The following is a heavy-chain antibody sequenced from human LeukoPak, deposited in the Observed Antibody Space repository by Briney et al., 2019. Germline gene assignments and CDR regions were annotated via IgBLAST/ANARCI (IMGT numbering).Heavy chain of an antibody. V-gene: IGHV1-3*01. CDR1: GYTFTSYA. D-gene: IGHD6-6*01. J-gene: IGHJ5*02. CDR3: ARGRIAARPDWFDP. Sequence: ASVKVSCKASGYTFTSYAMHWVRQAPGRRLEWMGWINAGNGNTKYSQKFQGRVTITRDTSASTAYMELSSLRSEDTAVYYCARGRIAARPDWFDPWGQGTLVTVSS. CDR2: INAGNGNT.